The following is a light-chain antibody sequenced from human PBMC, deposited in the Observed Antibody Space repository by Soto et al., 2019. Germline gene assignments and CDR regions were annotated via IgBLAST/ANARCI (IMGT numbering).Light chain of an antibody. CDR2: GAS. CDR3: KKHDGPPPT. J-gene: IGKJ1*01. CDR1: QSVNSNY. Sequence: EIVLTQSPGTLSSSPGERATLSCRASQSVNSNYLAWYQRKPGQAPRLLIYGASNRATDIPYRFSASGSGIEFTPTTTRPKAEEYEVYYNKKHDGPPPTFGQGTKVEVK. V-gene: IGKV3-20*01.